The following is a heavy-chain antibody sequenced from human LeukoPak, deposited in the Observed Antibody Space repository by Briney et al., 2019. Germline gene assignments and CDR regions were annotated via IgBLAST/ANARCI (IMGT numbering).Heavy chain of an antibody. CDR1: GYTFTSYG. J-gene: IGHJ4*02. CDR2: ISAYNGNT. Sequence: ASVKVSCKASGYTFTSYGISWVRQAPGQGLEWMGWISAYNGNTNYAQKLQGRVTMTTDTSTSTAYMELRSLRSDDTAVYYCARDSLWFGEPYYFDYWGQGTLVTVSS. CDR3: ARDSLWFGEPYYFDY. D-gene: IGHD3-10*01. V-gene: IGHV1-18*01.